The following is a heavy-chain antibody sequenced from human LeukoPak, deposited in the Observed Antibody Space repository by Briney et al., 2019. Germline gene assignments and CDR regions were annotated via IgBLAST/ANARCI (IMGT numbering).Heavy chain of an antibody. Sequence: GGSLRLSCAASGFTFSDYYMSWIRQAPGKGLEWVSYISSSGSTIYYADSVKGRFTISRDNAKNSLYLQTNSLRAEDTAVYYCARGSNYRYYYYYMDVWGKGTTVTVSS. D-gene: IGHD4-11*01. V-gene: IGHV3-11*01. J-gene: IGHJ6*03. CDR2: ISSSGSTI. CDR3: ARGSNYRYYYYYMDV. CDR1: GFTFSDYY.